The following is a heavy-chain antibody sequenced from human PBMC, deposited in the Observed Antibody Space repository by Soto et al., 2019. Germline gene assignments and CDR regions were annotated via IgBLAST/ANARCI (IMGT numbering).Heavy chain of an antibody. Sequence: GASVKVCCKSSGGTFSSYAISWVRQAPGQGLEWMGGIIPIFGTANYAQKFQGRVTITADESTSTAYMELSSLRSEDTAVYYCTTDPVTMIVVVPSSGWGQGTLVTVSS. CDR3: TTDPVTMIVVVPSSG. J-gene: IGHJ4*02. V-gene: IGHV1-69*13. D-gene: IGHD3-22*01. CDR1: GGTFSSYA. CDR2: IIPIFGTA.